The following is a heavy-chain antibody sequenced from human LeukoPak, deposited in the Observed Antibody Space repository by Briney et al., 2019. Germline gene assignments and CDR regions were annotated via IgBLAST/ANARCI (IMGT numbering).Heavy chain of an antibody. Sequence: GGSLRLSCAASGFIFNSYGMHWVRQAPGKGLEWVAFIRYDGSNKYYADSVKGRFTISRDNSKNTLYLQMNSLRVEDTAMNYCAKGRGYTYGYIFGYFDYWGQGTLVTVSS. CDR2: IRYDGSNK. V-gene: IGHV3-30*02. J-gene: IGHJ4*02. D-gene: IGHD5-18*01. CDR1: GFIFNSYG. CDR3: AKGRGYTYGYIFGYFDY.